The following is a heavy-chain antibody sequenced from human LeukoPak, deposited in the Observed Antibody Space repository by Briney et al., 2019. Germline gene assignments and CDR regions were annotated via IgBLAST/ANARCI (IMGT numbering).Heavy chain of an antibody. CDR3: ARDSSGYRRGSCDY. CDR2: IYYSGST. Sequence: PSETLSLTCTVSGGSISSYYGSWIRQPPGKGLEWIGYIYYSGSTNYNPSLKSRVTISVDTSNNQFSLKLSSVTAADTAVYYCARDSSGYRRGSCDYWGQGTLVTVSS. D-gene: IGHD3-22*01. CDR1: GGSISSYY. V-gene: IGHV4-59*01. J-gene: IGHJ4*02.